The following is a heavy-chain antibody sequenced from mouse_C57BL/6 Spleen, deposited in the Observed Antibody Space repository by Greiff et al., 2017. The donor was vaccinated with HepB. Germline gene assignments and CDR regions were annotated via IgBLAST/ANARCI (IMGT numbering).Heavy chain of an antibody. D-gene: IGHD1-1*01. Sequence: QVTLKESGPGILQSSQTLSLTCSFSGFSLSTSGMGVSWIRQPSGKGLEWLAHIYWDDDKRYNPSLKSRLTSSKDTSRNQVFLKITSVDTADTATYYCARRRHGSSYGWYFDVWGTGTTVTVSS. V-gene: IGHV8-12*01. CDR1: GFSLSTSGMG. CDR3: ARRRHGSSYGWYFDV. CDR2: IYWDDDK. J-gene: IGHJ1*03.